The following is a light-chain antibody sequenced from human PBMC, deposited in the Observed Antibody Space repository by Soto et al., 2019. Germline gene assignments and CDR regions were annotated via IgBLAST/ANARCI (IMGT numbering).Light chain of an antibody. Sequence: EIVFTQSPATLSLSPGERAALSCRASQSVSSYLAWYQQKPGQAPRLLIYDAPNRATGIPARFSGSGSGTDFTLTISSXEPEDFAVYHCQQRSNWPRTFGQGTKVDIK. J-gene: IGKJ1*01. CDR1: QSVSSY. CDR2: DAP. CDR3: QQRSNWPRT. V-gene: IGKV3-11*01.